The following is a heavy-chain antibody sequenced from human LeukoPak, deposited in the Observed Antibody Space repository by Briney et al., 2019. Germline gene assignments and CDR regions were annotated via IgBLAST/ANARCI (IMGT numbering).Heavy chain of an antibody. J-gene: IGHJ4*02. CDR1: GGSFSGYY. D-gene: IGHD3-22*01. V-gene: IGHV4-34*01. Sequence: SETLSLTCAVYGGSFSGYYWSWIRQPPGKGLEWSGEINHSGSTNYNPSLKSRVTISVDTSKNQFSLKLSSVTAADTAVYYCARLPYYYDSSGYYYFSFDYWGQGILVTVSS. CDR3: ARLPYYYDSSGYYYFSFDY. CDR2: INHSGST.